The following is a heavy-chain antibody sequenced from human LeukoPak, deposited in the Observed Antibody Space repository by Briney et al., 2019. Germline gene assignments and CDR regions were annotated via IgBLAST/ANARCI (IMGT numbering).Heavy chain of an antibody. CDR3: ARDVGTSGWYTIDY. CDR2: TYYRSKWYN. Sequence: SQTLSLTCAISGDSVSSNSGAWNWIRQSPSRGLEWLGRTYYRSKWYNNYAGSMKGRITISPDTSKNQFSLHLNSVTPEDTAVYYCARDVGTSGWYTIDYWGQGTLATLSS. J-gene: IGHJ4*02. V-gene: IGHV6-1*01. CDR1: GDSVSSNSGA. D-gene: IGHD6-19*01.